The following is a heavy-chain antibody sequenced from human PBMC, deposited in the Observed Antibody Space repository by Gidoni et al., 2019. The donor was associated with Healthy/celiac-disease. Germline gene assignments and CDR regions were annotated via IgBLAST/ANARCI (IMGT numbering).Heavy chain of an antibody. D-gene: IGHD2-2*01. J-gene: IGHJ2*01. CDR3: AGCYHLPRPGWYFDL. Sequence: EWIGYIYYSGSTYYNPSLKSRVTISVDTSKNQFSLKLSSVTAADTAVYYCAGCYHLPRPGWYFDLWGRGTLVTVSS. CDR2: IYYSGST. V-gene: IGHV4-31*02.